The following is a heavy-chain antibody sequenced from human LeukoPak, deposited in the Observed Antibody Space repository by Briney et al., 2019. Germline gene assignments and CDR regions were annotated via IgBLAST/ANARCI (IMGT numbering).Heavy chain of an antibody. CDR1: GYSFTSYW. J-gene: IGHJ2*01. V-gene: IGHV5-10-1*01. Sequence: GESLKISCKGSGYSFTSYWTSWVRQMPGKGLEWMGRIDPSDSYTNYSPSFQGHVTISADKSISTAYLQWSSLKASDTAMYYCARPNWGPNWYFDLWGRGTLVTVSS. CDR3: ARPNWGPNWYFDL. CDR2: IDPSDSYT. D-gene: IGHD7-27*01.